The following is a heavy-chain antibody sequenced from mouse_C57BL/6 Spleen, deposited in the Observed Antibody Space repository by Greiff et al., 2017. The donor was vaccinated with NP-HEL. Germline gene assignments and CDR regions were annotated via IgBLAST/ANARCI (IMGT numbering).Heavy chain of an antibody. CDR1: GYAFSSYW. Sequence: VKLVESGAELVKPGASVKISCKASGYAFSSYWMNWVKQRPGKGLEWIGQIYPGDGDTNYNGKFKGKATLTADKSSSTAYMQLSSLTSEDSAVYFCARRVYEYYFDYWGQGTTLTVSS. CDR2: IYPGDGDT. D-gene: IGHD1-1*01. J-gene: IGHJ2*01. V-gene: IGHV1-80*01. CDR3: ARRVYEYYFDY.